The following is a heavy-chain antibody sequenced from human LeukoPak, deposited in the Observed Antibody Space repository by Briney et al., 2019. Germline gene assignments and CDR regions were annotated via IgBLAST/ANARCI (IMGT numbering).Heavy chain of an antibody. V-gene: IGHV3-64*01. D-gene: IGHD3-22*01. J-gene: IGHJ4*02. CDR1: GFTFSSYA. CDR3: ASGVYDSSGYGFDY. CDR2: ISSNGGST. Sequence: GGSLRLSCAASGFTFSSYAMHWVRQAPGKGLEYVSAISSNGGSTYYANSVKGRFTISRDNSKNTLYLQMGSLRAEDVAVYYCASGVYDSSGYGFDYWGQGTLVTVSS.